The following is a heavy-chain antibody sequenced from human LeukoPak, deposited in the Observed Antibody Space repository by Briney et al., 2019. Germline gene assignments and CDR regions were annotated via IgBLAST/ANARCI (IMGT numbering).Heavy chain of an antibody. CDR3: ARDFCSGGSCYPAAFDY. D-gene: IGHD2-15*01. CDR1: GYTFTGYY. V-gene: IGHV1-2*02. J-gene: IGHJ4*02. Sequence: ASVKVSCKASGYTFTGYYMHWVRQAPGQGLEWMGWINPNSGGTNYAQKFQGRVTMTRDMSTSTVYMELSSLRSEDTAVYYCARDFCSGGSCYPAAFDYWGQGTLVTVSS. CDR2: INPNSGGT.